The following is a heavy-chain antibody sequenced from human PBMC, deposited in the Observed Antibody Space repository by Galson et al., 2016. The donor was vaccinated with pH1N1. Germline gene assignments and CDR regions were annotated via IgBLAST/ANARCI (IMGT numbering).Heavy chain of an antibody. CDR1: GYTFISYD. CDR2: IKEDGSER. V-gene: IGHV3-7*01. D-gene: IGHD3-3*01. Sequence: SCKASGYTFISYDINWVRQAPGKGLEWVANIKEDGSERYYVDSVKGRFTISRDNAKKTLYLQMNSLRAEDTAVYYCARDGNFWSGLGYSYYYYMDVWGKGTTVIVSS. CDR3: ARDGNFWSGLGYSYYYYMDV. J-gene: IGHJ6*03.